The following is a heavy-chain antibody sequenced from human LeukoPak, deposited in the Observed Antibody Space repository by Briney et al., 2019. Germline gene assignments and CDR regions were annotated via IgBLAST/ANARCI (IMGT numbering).Heavy chain of an antibody. CDR1: GFTFDDYA. CDR2: ISWNSGSI. Sequence: PGGSLRLSCAASGFTFDDYAMHWVRQAPGKGLEWVSGISWNSGSIGYADSVKGRFTISRDNAKNSLYLQMNSLRAEDMALYYCAKGNQLLSAPRGEGDAFDIWGQGTMVTVSS. J-gene: IGHJ3*02. D-gene: IGHD2-2*01. V-gene: IGHV3-9*03. CDR3: AKGNQLLSAPRGEGDAFDI.